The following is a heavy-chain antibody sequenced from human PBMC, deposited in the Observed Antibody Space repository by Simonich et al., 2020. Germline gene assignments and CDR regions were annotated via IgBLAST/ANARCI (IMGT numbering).Heavy chain of an antibody. Sequence: QVQLVQSGAEVKKPGASVKVSCKASGYTFPGYYMHWGRQAPGQGLEGIGLSNPNSGCKNYAQKFQGSVTMTRDTYISTAYMELSRLRSDDTAVYYWAREEANGYSSSWNWFDPWGQGTLVTVSS. CDR2: SNPNSGCK. CDR1: GYTFPGYY. J-gene: IGHJ5*02. D-gene: IGHD6-13*01. CDR3: AREEANGYSSSWNWFDP. V-gene: IGHV1-2*02.